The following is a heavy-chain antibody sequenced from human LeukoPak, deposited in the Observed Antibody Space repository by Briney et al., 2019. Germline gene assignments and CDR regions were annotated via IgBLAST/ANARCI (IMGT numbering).Heavy chain of an antibody. D-gene: IGHD1-26*01. CDR3: ARAPVGDWGDVFDI. J-gene: IGHJ3*02. CDR2: INSDESVT. Sequence: GGSLRLSCAASGFSFSSYWMHWVRQPPGKGLVWVARINSDESVTNYADSAKGRFAISRDNAKNTLCLQMNSLRAEDTAVYYCARAPVGDWGDVFDIWGQGTMVTVSS. V-gene: IGHV3-74*01. CDR1: GFSFSSYW.